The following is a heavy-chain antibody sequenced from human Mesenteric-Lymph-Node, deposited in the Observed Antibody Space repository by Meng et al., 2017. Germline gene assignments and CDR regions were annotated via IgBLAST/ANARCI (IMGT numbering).Heavy chain of an antibody. V-gene: IGHV2-5*02. CDR2: ICWDDDK. Sequence: QITLKESGPTLVKPTQTLTLTCTFSGFSLSTSGVGVGWIRQLPGKALEWLALICWDDDKRYSPSLKSRLTITKDSAKNQVVLTMTNMDPMDTGTYYCSDRGSRSSRDYFDSWGQGILVTVSS. CDR1: GFSLSTSGVG. D-gene: IGHD6-6*01. CDR3: SDRGSRSSRDYFDS. J-gene: IGHJ4*02.